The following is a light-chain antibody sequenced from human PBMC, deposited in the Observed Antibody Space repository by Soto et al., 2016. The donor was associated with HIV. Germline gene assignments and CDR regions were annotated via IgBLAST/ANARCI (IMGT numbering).Light chain of an antibody. CDR2: SAS. V-gene: IGKV1-9*01. CDR3: QQLNSYPLGT. CDR1: QGISSY. Sequence: DIQLTQSPSSLSASVGDRVTITCRVSQGISSYLNWYRQKPGKVPKLLIYSASNLQSGVPSRFSGSGSGTEFTLTISSLQPEDFATYYCQQLNSYPLGTFGQGTKAGDQT. J-gene: IGKJ2*02.